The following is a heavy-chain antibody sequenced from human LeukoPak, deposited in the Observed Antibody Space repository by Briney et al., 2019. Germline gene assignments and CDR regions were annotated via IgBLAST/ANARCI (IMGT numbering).Heavy chain of an antibody. CDR1: GYSISSGYY. D-gene: IGHD3-10*01. J-gene: IGHJ4*02. Sequence: SETLSLTCTVSGYSISSGYYWGWIRQPPGKGLEWIGSIYHSGSTYYNPSLKSRVTMSVDTSKNQFSLKLSSVTAADTAVYYCARITWGRNTYYFDYWGQGTLVTVSS. CDR2: IYHSGST. V-gene: IGHV4-38-2*02. CDR3: ARITWGRNTYYFDY.